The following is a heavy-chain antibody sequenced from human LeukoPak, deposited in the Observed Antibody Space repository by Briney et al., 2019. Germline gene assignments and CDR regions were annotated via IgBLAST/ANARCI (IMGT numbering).Heavy chain of an antibody. V-gene: IGHV1-2*02. D-gene: IGHD3-10*01. CDR2: INPNSGDT. Sequence: ASVKVSCKASGYIFTGYYMHWVRQAPGQGREWMGWINPNSGDTNYAQKFQGRVTMTRDTSISTAYMELSRLRSDDTAVYYCATTHYYGSGARQYYFDYWGQGTLVTVSS. CDR1: GYIFTGYY. J-gene: IGHJ4*02. CDR3: ATTHYYGSGARQYYFDY.